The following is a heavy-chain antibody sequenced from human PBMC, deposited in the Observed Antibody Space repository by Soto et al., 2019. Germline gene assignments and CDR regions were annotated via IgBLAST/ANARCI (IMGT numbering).Heavy chain of an antibody. CDR3: ARTPMVRGAPAYGMDV. Sequence: ASVKVSCKASGYTFTSYAMHWVRQAPGQRLEWMGWINAGNGNTKYSQKFQGRVTITRDTSASTAYMELSSLRSEDTAVYYCARTPMVRGAPAYGMDVWGQGTTVTVS. CDR1: GYTFTSYA. J-gene: IGHJ6*02. D-gene: IGHD3-10*01. CDR2: INAGNGNT. V-gene: IGHV1-3*01.